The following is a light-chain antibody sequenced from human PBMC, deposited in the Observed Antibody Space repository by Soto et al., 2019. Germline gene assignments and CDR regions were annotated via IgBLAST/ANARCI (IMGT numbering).Light chain of an antibody. CDR3: LQDYNYPRT. V-gene: IGKV1-6*01. CDR2: AAS. J-gene: IGKJ1*01. Sequence: QMTQSPSSLSASAVARFTITFLASQGIRNDLGWYQQKPGKAPKLLIYAASSLQSGVPSRFSGSGSGTDFTLTISSLQPEDFATYYCLQDYNYPRTFGQGTKVDIK. CDR1: QGIRND.